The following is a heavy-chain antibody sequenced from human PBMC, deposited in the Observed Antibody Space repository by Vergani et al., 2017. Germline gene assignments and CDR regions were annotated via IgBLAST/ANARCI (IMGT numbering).Heavy chain of an antibody. CDR1: GGSISSGDYY. CDR3: ARDLLRGYSYGYKTGYYYGMDV. Sequence: QLQLQESGPGLVKPSQTLSLTCTVSGGSISSGDYYWSWIRQPPGKGLEWIGYIYYSGSTYYNPSLKSRVTISVDTAKNQFSLKLSSVTAADTAVYYCARDLLRGYSYGYKTGYYYGMDVWGQGTTVTVSS. D-gene: IGHD5-18*01. J-gene: IGHJ6*02. V-gene: IGHV4-30-4*01. CDR2: IYYSGST.